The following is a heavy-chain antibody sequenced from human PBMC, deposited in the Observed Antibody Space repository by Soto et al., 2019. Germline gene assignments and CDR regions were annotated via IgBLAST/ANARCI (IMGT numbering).Heavy chain of an antibody. CDR1: GASIITDNW. D-gene: IGHD3-10*01. CDR2: IYHSGNT. CDR3: ARASASSKLRGVVIN. J-gene: IGHJ4*02. Sequence: QVQLQESGPGLVKPSGTLSLTCALSGASIITDNWWSWVRQPPGKEMEWIGEIYHSGNTNFNPSVKSRVTISVDTSKNQFSLTVSSATAADTAIYYWARASASSKLRGVVINWGQGTLVTVSS. V-gene: IGHV4-4*02.